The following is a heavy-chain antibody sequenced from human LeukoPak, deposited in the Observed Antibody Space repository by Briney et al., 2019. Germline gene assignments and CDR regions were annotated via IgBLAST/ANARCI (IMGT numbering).Heavy chain of an antibody. Sequence: GGSLRLSCAASGFTFSSYEMNWVRQAPGKGLEWVSYISSSGSTIYYADSVKGRFTISRDNAKNSLYLQMNSLRAEDTAVYYCARGLYCSSTSCPGWGMDVWGKGTTVTVSS. J-gene: IGHJ6*04. CDR1: GFTFSSYE. CDR3: ARGLYCSSTSCPGWGMDV. V-gene: IGHV3-48*03. CDR2: ISSSGSTI. D-gene: IGHD2-2*01.